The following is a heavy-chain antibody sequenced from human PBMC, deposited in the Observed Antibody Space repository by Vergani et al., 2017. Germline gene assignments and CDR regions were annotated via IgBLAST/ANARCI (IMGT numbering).Heavy chain of an antibody. Sequence: QVQLQESGPGLVEPSETLSLTCAVSGYSIRNGYYWGWIRQPPGKGLEWIGSIYHSGSTHYNPSLKSRVTISVDTSKNDFSLKVTSVTAADTAVYYCAREGGRGYSGYDHDYWGQGTLVTVSS. V-gene: IGHV4-38-2*02. J-gene: IGHJ4*02. CDR1: GYSIRNGYY. CDR2: IYHSGST. D-gene: IGHD5-12*01. CDR3: AREGGRGYSGYDHDY.